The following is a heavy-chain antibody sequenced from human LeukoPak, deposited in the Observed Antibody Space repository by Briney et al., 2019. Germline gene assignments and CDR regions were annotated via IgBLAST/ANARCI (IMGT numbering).Heavy chain of an antibody. D-gene: IGHD3-22*01. CDR2: FSGSGGST. V-gene: IGHV3-23*01. Sequence: GGSLRLSCAASGFTFSSYAMSWVRQAPGKGLEWVSAFSGSGGSTYYADSVKGRFTISRDNSKNTLYLQMNSLRAEDTAVYYCAKDAPRDYYDRSGYRPFDYWGQGTLVTVSS. J-gene: IGHJ4*02. CDR3: AKDAPRDYYDRSGYRPFDY. CDR1: GFTFSSYA.